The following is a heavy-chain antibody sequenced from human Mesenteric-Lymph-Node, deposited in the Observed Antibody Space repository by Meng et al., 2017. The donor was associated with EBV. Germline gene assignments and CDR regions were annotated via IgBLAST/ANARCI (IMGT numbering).Heavy chain of an antibody. Sequence: QVQLQQSGPGLVKPSQTLSITVAIAGDSVSSNSAAWNWIRQSPSRGLEWLGRTYYRSKWYNDYAVSVKSRITINPDTSKNQFSLQLNSVTPEDTAVYYCASSRPLAGNWNYHYWGHGTLGTV. CDR3: ASSRPLAGNWNYHY. D-gene: IGHD1-7*01. CDR2: TYYRSKWYN. V-gene: IGHV6-1*01. CDR1: GDSVSSNSAA. J-gene: IGHJ4*01.